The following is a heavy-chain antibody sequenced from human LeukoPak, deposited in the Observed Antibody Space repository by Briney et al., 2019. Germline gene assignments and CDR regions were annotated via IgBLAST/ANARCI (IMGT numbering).Heavy chain of an antibody. J-gene: IGHJ5*02. CDR2: MYYSGST. CDR1: GGSTTGYD. Sequence: PETLSLTCTVSGGSTTGYDWSWIRQPPGKGLEWIGCMYYSGSTNYNPSLKSRVTISVDTSKNQFSLKLSSVTAADTAVYYCARGLGIAARLGWFDPWGQGTLVTVSS. V-gene: IGHV4-59*08. D-gene: IGHD6-6*01. CDR3: ARGLGIAARLGWFDP.